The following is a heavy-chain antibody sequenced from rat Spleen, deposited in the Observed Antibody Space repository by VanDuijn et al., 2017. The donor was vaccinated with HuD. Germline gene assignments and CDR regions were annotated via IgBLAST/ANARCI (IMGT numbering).Heavy chain of an antibody. J-gene: IGHJ3*01. D-gene: IGHD1-11*01. CDR2: ISYDGSTT. CDR3: AKLDYGYAY. V-gene: IGHV5-7*01. Sequence: EVQLVESGGGLVQPGGSLKLSCAASGFTFSDYNMAWVRQAPKKGLEWVATISYDGSTTYYRDSVKGRFTISRDNAKSTLYLQMDSLRSEDTATYYCAKLDYGYAYWGQGTLVTVSS. CDR1: GFTFSDYN.